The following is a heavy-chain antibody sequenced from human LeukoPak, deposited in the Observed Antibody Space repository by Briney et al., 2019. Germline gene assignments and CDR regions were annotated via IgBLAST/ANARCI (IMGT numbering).Heavy chain of an antibody. Sequence: SETLSLTCTVSGGSIRSTSYYWGWIRQPPGKGLEWIGSIYYSGSTYHNPSLKSRVTMSVDTSKNQFSLKVSSVTAADTSVYYCARLVAGPFNWFDPWGQGTLVTVSS. CDR2: IYYSGST. V-gene: IGHV4-39*01. CDR1: GGSIRSTSYY. CDR3: ARLVAGPFNWFDP. D-gene: IGHD6-19*01. J-gene: IGHJ5*02.